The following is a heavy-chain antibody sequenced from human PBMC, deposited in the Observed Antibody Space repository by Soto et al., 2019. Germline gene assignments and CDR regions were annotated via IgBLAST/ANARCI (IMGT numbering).Heavy chain of an antibody. D-gene: IGHD2-2*01. CDR1: GGSISSGGYY. Sequence: SETLSLTCTVSGGSISSGGYYWSWIRQHPGKGLEWIGYIYYSGSTYYNPSLKSRVTISVDTSKNQFSLKLSSVTAADTAVYYCARAVTLGYCSSTSCYGAFDIWGQGTMVTV. J-gene: IGHJ3*02. CDR2: IYYSGST. CDR3: ARAVTLGYCSSTSCYGAFDI. V-gene: IGHV4-31*03.